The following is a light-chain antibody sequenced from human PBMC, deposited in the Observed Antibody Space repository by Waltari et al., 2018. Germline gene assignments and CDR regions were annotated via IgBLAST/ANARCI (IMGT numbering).Light chain of an antibody. Sequence: QSALTKPASVSGSPGQSITISCTGTRSDVGRYNLASWYGQHPGKAPKLMIYEGSKRPSGVSNRFSGSKSGNTASLTISGLQAEDEADYYCCSYAGSSTVFGGGTKLTVL. V-gene: IGLV2-23*01. CDR3: CSYAGSSTV. CDR1: RSDVGRYNL. CDR2: EGS. J-gene: IGLJ2*01.